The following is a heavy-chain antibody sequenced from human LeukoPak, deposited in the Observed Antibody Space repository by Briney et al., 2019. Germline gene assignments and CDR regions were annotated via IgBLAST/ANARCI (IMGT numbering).Heavy chain of an antibody. D-gene: IGHD3-3*01. CDR2: IWYDGSNK. V-gene: IGHV3-33*01. Sequence: PGGSLRLSCAASGFTFSSYGMHWVRQAPGKGLEWVVGIWYDGSNKYYADSVKGRFTISRDNSKNTLYLQMNSLRAEDTAVYYCARDSTIFGGGLTYYFDYWGQGTLVTVSS. J-gene: IGHJ4*02. CDR3: ARDSTIFGGGLTYYFDY. CDR1: GFTFSSYG.